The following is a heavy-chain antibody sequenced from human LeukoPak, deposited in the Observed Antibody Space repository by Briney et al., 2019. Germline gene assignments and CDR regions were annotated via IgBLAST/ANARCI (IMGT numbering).Heavy chain of an antibody. CDR2: IYHSGST. D-gene: IGHD6-13*01. J-gene: IGHJ4*02. V-gene: IGHV4-30-2*01. CDR1: GGSISSGGYS. CDR3: ARLYSSSQFDY. Sequence: SETLSLTCAVSGGSISSGGYSWSWIRRPPGKGLEWIGYIYHSGSTYYNPSLKSRVTISVDRSKNQFSLKLSSVTAADTAVYYCARLYSSSQFDYWGQGTLVTVXS.